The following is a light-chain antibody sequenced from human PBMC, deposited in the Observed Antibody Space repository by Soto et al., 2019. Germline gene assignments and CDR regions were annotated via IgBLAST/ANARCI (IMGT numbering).Light chain of an antibody. Sequence: DIQVTQSPSSLSASVGDSVTLSCQTSQRVDSYIHWYQHQSGKPPKLLIYAAYTLQDGVPSRFSGGGSGTVFSLIITGLQPGDSATYYCQQTYTSVATFGQGTKV. V-gene: IGKV1-39*01. J-gene: IGKJ1*01. CDR3: QQTYTSVAT. CDR1: QRVDSY. CDR2: AAY.